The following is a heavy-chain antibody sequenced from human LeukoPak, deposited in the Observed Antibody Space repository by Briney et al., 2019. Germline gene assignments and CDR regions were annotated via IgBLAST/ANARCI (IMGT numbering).Heavy chain of an antibody. Sequence: GRSLRLSCAASGFTFSSYAMHWVRQAPGKGLEWVAVISYDGSNKYYADSVKGRFTIPRDNSKNTLYLQMNSLRAEDTAVYYCARGRNYGDYVDYWGQGTLVTVSS. CDR1: GFTFSSYA. V-gene: IGHV3-30-3*01. J-gene: IGHJ4*02. CDR3: ARGRNYGDYVDY. D-gene: IGHD4-17*01. CDR2: ISYDGSNK.